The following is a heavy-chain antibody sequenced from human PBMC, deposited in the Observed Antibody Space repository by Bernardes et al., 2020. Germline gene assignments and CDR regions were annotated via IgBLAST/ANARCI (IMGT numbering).Heavy chain of an antibody. CDR2: MNPDSGIT. J-gene: IGHJ4*02. D-gene: IGHD3-22*01. Sequence: ASVTSSCNASGYTFTSYDINWVRHATGQGLEWMGWMNPDSGITVYAQKFLGRVTMTRNTSIRTAYMKLSSLRSEDTAVYYCARGELTYYYDSSGYQIDYWGQGTLVTVSS. CDR1: GYTFTSYD. V-gene: IGHV1-8*01. CDR3: ARGELTYYYDSSGYQIDY.